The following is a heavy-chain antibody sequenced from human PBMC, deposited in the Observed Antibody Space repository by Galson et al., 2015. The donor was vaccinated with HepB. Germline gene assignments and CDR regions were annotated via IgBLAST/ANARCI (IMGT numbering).Heavy chain of an antibody. D-gene: IGHD6-19*01. Sequence: SLRLSCAASGFTFSSYGMHWVRQAPGKGLEWVALISYDGSNKYYADSVKGRITISRDNSKNTLYLQMNSLRAEDTAVYYCAKDLGSGWYLSDYWGQGTLVTVSS. CDR1: GFTFSSYG. CDR3: AKDLGSGWYLSDY. CDR2: ISYDGSNK. J-gene: IGHJ4*02. V-gene: IGHV3-30*18.